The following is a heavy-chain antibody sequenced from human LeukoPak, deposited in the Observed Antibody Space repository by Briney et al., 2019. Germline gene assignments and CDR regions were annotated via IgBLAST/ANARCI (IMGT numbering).Heavy chain of an antibody. Sequence: GGSLRLSCAASGFTFSSYSMSWVRQAPGKGLEWGSGISNSGDSTFYTDSVKGRFTISRDNSKNMLYLQMSSLRVDDTAVYYCAKDIAAAKPYYFDYWGQGSLVSASS. CDR2: ISNSGDST. V-gene: IGHV3-23*01. J-gene: IGHJ4*02. CDR3: AKDIAAAKPYYFDY. D-gene: IGHD6-13*01. CDR1: GFTFSSYS.